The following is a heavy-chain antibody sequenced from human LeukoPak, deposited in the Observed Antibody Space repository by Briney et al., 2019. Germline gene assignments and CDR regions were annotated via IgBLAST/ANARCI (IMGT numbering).Heavy chain of an antibody. J-gene: IGHJ6*03. CDR2: ITGTSGST. V-gene: IGHV3-23*01. Sequence: GGSLRLSCAASGFTFSSYAMSWVRQAPGKGLEWVSTITGTSGSTYYADSVKGRFSISRDNSKNTVYLQMNSLRGEDSAVYYCARDWPHCSSTSCYFYMDVWGRGTTVTVSS. CDR3: ARDWPHCSSTSCYFYMDV. D-gene: IGHD2-2*01. CDR1: GFTFSSYA.